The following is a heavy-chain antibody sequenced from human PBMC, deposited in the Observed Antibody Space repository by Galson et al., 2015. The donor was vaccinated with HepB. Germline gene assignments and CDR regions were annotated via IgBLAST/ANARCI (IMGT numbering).Heavy chain of an antibody. CDR2: IKQDGSAT. V-gene: IGHV3-7*01. Sequence: SLRLSCAASGFTFSNYWMTWVRQAPGKGLEWVANIKQDGSATYYVDSVKGRFTISRDNAENSLYLQMNSLRAEDTAVYYCARGLGSNYGGGDYWGQGTLVTVSS. CDR3: ARGLGSNYGGGDY. D-gene: IGHD4-11*01. J-gene: IGHJ4*02. CDR1: GFTFSNYW.